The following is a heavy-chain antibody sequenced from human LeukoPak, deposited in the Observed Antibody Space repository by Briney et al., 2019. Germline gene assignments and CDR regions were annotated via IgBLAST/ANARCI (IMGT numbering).Heavy chain of an antibody. Sequence: GGSLRLSCAASGFTFTFYSMNWVRQAPGKGLEWISSISSLGRSYKYYADSVKGRFTISRDDAKNSLYLQMNSLRADDTAVYYCVRPSIDDYGDCGYWGQGTLVTVSS. CDR3: VRPSIDDYGDCGY. V-gene: IGHV3-21*01. D-gene: IGHD4-17*01. J-gene: IGHJ4*02. CDR1: GFTFTFYS. CDR2: ISSLGRSYK.